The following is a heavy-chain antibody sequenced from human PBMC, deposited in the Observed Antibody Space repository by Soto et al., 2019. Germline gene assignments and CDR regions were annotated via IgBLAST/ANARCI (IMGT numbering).Heavy chain of an antibody. Sequence: SVKVSCKASGGTFSSFGINWVRQAPGQGLGWMGGIIPVSPIANYAQKFQGRVTITADKSTNTAYMELSSLRSEDTAVYFCARGRDEFYYYAMDVWGQGTTVTVSS. V-gene: IGHV1-69*10. CDR2: IIPVSPIA. J-gene: IGHJ6*02. CDR3: ARGRDEFYYYAMDV. CDR1: GGTFSSFG.